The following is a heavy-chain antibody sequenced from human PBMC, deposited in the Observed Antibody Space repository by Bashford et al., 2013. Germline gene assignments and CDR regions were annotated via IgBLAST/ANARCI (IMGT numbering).Heavy chain of an antibody. V-gene: IGHV4-30-2*01. CDR3: VRGGIGPLVVDWFDP. D-gene: IGHD5-12*01. CDR1: S. CDR2: ILQSGRT. Sequence: SRRWIRQPPGKGLEWIGYILQSGRTFYNPSLNSRVVMSIDTSKNQFFLNLNSVTAADTAVYYCVRGGIGPLVVDWFDPWGPRSPGHRLL. J-gene: IGHJ5*01.